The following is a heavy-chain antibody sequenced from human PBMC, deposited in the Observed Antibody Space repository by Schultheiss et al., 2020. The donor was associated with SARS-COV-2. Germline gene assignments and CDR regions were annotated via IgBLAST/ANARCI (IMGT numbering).Heavy chain of an antibody. V-gene: IGHV1-46*03. J-gene: IGHJ2*01. CDR3: IRRSMSAGWSYDL. D-gene: IGHD6-25*01. CDR1: GYTFTSYY. Sequence: ASVKVSCKASGYTFTSYYLHWVRQAPGQGLEWMGIINPSGGGTRYAQQFQGRVTLTRDTTTSTVYMELSSLRSEDTAVYYCIRRSMSAGWSYDLWGRGTLVTVSS. CDR2: INPSGGGT.